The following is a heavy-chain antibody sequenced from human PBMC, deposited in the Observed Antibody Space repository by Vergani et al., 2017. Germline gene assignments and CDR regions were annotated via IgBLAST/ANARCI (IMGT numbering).Heavy chain of an antibody. J-gene: IGHJ6*03. CDR3: VYRKTECGTNGCFYTCYYYYYMDV. V-gene: IGHV2-5*04. Sequence: QITLKESGPTLVKPTQTLTLTCTFSGFSLNTRGVSVAWIRQPPGKALDWLALIYWNDDQHYSPSLNNSVTITKDTSKNQVVLTMTNMDYVDTGTYYCVYRKTECGTNGCFYTCYYYYYMDVWGKGTTVTVSS. D-gene: IGHD1-7*01. CDR1: GFSLNTRGVS. CDR2: IYWNDDQ.